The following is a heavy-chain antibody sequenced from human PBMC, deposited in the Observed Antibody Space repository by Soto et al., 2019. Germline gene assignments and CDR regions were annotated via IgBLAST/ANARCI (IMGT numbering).Heavy chain of an antibody. CDR1: GGSISSYY. V-gene: IGHV4-59*12. J-gene: IGHJ5*02. CDR3: ARGRQLLLGNNWFDP. Sequence: SETLSLTCTVSGGSISSYYWSWIRQPPGKGLEWIGYIYYSGSTNYNPSLKSRVTISVDTSKNHFSLKLSSVTAAATAVYYCARGRQLLLGNNWFDPWGKGTLVTVSS. D-gene: IGHD2-15*01. CDR2: IYYSGST.